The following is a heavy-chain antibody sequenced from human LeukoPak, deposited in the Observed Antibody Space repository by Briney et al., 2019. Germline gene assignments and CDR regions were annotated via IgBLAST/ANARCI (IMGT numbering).Heavy chain of an antibody. Sequence: GASVKVSCKASGHTFTDYYFHWVRQAPGQGLEWMGWINPNSGGTNYAQKFQGRVTMTRDTSISATYMELSSLTSDDTAVYYCARSRYGYNFGYWAQGTLVTVSS. V-gene: IGHV1-2*02. CDR1: GHTFTDYY. D-gene: IGHD5-24*01. CDR3: ARSRYGYNFGY. J-gene: IGHJ4*02. CDR2: INPNSGGT.